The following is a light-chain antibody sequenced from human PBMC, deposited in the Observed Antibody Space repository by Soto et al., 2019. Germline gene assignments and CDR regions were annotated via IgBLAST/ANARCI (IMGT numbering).Light chain of an antibody. V-gene: IGKV3-20*01. Sequence: EIVLTQSPGTLSLSPGEGATLSCRASQSVYVNLAWYQQKPGQSPRLLIYGASTRATDVPERFSGSGSDTYFVVTISRLEHDEFGEYYCQRYGGSPFTFGSGTNVHIK. CDR1: QSVYVN. J-gene: IGKJ3*01. CDR2: GAS. CDR3: QRYGGSPFT.